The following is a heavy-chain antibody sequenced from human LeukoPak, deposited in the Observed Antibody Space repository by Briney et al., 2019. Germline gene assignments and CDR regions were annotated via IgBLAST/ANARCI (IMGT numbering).Heavy chain of an antibody. J-gene: IGHJ4*02. V-gene: IGHV1-2*02. CDR2: INPNSGGT. Sequence: ASVKVSCKASGYTFTGYYMHWVRQAPGQGLEWMGWINPNSGGTNYAQKFQGRVTMTRDTSISTAYMELSRLRSDDTAVYYCARELDIAAAGTGYWGQGTLLTVSS. CDR1: GYTFTGYY. CDR3: ARELDIAAAGTGY. D-gene: IGHD6-13*01.